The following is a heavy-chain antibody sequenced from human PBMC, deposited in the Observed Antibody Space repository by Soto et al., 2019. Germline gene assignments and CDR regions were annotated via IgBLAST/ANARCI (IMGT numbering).Heavy chain of an antibody. Sequence: QVQLQQWGAGLLKPSETLSLTCAVYGETFSGFYWSWIRQTPGKGLEWLGEIDHTGTTNYDPSLKNRVTISVDTSKNQFSLKLTSVTAADSGVYYCARAAYCSAGSCTLDYWGQGTLVTVSS. D-gene: IGHD2-15*01. CDR3: ARAAYCSAGSCTLDY. CDR1: GETFSGFY. CDR2: IDHTGTT. V-gene: IGHV4-34*01. J-gene: IGHJ4*02.